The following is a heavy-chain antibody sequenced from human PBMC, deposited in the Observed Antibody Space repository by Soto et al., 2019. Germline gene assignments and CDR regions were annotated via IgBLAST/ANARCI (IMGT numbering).Heavy chain of an antibody. CDR2: ISSNGGST. CDR3: ARARGVDYDH. J-gene: IGHJ4*02. V-gene: IGHV3-64*01. CDR1: GFTLSNYA. D-gene: IGHD3-10*01. Sequence: EVQLVESGGGLVQPGGSLRLSCAASGFTLSNYAMHWVRQAPGKGLEYVSAISSNGGSTYYANSVKGRFTISRDNSKNTLYLQMGSLRAEDMAVYYCARARGVDYDHWGQGTLVTVSS.